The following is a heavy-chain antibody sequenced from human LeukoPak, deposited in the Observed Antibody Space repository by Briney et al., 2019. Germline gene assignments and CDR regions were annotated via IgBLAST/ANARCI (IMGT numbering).Heavy chain of an antibody. CDR2: ISGGGGST. Sequence: VGFLRLFCAANGFTFSIYVMKWARQDSGKGMEWVLVISGGGGSTYYADSVKGRFTISRDNSKNTLFLQMNSLRAEDTAVYYCAKGGYCSSTSCYVGWFDPWGQGTLVTVSS. D-gene: IGHD2-2*01. V-gene: IGHV3-23*01. CDR3: AKGGYCSSTSCYVGWFDP. J-gene: IGHJ5*02. CDR1: GFTFSIYV.